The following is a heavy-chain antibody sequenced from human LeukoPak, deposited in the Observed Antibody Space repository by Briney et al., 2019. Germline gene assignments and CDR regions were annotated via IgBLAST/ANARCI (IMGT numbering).Heavy chain of an antibody. V-gene: IGHV4-34*01. D-gene: IGHD6-19*01. Sequence: SETLSLTCAVYGGSFSSYYWSWIRQPPGKGLEWIGEINHSGSTNYNPSLKSRVTISVDTSKNQFSLKLSSVTAADTAVYYCAREGRYSSGWFLYEFDYWGQGTLVTVSS. J-gene: IGHJ4*02. CDR1: GGSFSSYY. CDR3: AREGRYSSGWFLYEFDY. CDR2: INHSGST.